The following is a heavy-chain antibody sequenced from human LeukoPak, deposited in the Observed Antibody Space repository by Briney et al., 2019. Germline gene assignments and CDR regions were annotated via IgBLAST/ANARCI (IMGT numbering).Heavy chain of an antibody. CDR1: GFTFSSYS. V-gene: IGHV3-48*01. CDR3: ARVGDQLGDAFDI. D-gene: IGHD2-2*01. CDR2: ISSSSSTI. Sequence: GGSLRLSCAASGFTFSSYSMNWVRQAPGKGLEWVSYISSSSSTIYYADSVKGRFTISRDNAKNSLYLQMNSLRAEDTAVYHCARVGDQLGDAFDISSQGTMVTVSS. J-gene: IGHJ3*02.